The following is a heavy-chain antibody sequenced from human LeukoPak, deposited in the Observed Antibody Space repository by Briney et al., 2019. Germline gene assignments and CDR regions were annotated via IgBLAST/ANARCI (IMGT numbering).Heavy chain of an antibody. CDR1: GYTFSSYY. CDR2: INPSGGST. V-gene: IGHV1-46*01. CDR3: ARGDTVTIDAFDI. D-gene: IGHD4-17*01. Sequence: ASVKVSCKASGYTFSSYYMHWVRQPPGQGLDWMEIINPSGGSTSYAWYFQGRVTMIRDTSTSTVYMELSSLRSEDAAVYYCARGDTVTIDAFDIWGQGTMVTVAS. J-gene: IGHJ3*02.